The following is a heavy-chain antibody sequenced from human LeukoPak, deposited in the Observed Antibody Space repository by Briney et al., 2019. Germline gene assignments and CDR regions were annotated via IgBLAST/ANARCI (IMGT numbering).Heavy chain of an antibody. V-gene: IGHV1-69*05. CDR1: GGTFGSYA. D-gene: IGHD4-17*01. J-gene: IGHJ4*02. CDR2: IIPIFGTA. Sequence: SVKVSCKASGGTFGSYAISWVRQAPGQGLDWMGGIIPIFGTANYAQKFQGRVTITTDESTSTAYMELSSLRSEDTAVYYCARGNAYDYAFVYWGQGTLVTVSS. CDR3: ARGNAYDYAFVY.